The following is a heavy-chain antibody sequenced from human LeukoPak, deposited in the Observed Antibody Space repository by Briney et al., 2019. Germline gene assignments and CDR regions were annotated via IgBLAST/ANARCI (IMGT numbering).Heavy chain of an antibody. CDR2: ISSSGSTI. Sequence: GGSLRLSCAASGFTFSDYYMSWIRQAPGKGLEWVSYISSSGSTIYYADSVKGRFTISRDNSKNTLYLQMNSLRAEDTAVYYCAKGVAVAGTRPFDYWGQGTLVTVSS. D-gene: IGHD6-19*01. CDR3: AKGVAVAGTRPFDY. CDR1: GFTFSDYY. J-gene: IGHJ4*02. V-gene: IGHV3-11*01.